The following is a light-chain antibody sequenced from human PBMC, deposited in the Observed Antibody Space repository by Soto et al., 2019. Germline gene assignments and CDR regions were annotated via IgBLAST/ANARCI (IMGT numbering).Light chain of an antibody. CDR1: SSDIGHYDY. J-gene: IGLJ1*01. Sequence: QSALTQPASVSGSPGQSITISCTGTSSDIGHYDYVSWYQQHPGKAPKLMIYHVTYRPSGVSNRYSGSKSGNSASLTISGLRAEDAADYYCSPHADRNTIYLLGIATKLTV. CDR3: SPHADRNTIYL. CDR2: HVT. V-gene: IGLV2-14*03.